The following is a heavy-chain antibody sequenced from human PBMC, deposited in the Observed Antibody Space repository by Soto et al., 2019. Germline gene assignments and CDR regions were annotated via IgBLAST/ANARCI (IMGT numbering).Heavy chain of an antibody. CDR3: ARSYFLFLSGYCQDRLDI. Sequence: GCAVKVSCKASGYAFSNYAMHLLRQAPGERHEWMGWINAGNGNTKYSQKFQRRVTITRDTSASTAYMILSSLRSEDTAVYYCARSYFLFLSGYCQDRLDIRSQG. V-gene: IGHV1-3*01. J-gene: IGHJ3*02. CDR1: GYAFSNYA. CDR2: INAGNGNT. D-gene: IGHD3-9*01.